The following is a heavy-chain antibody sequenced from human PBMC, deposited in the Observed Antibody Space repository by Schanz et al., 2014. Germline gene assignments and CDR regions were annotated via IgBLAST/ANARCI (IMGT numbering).Heavy chain of an antibody. CDR1: GLIFSTYT. CDR2: LSGSGAGT. D-gene: IGHD3-3*01. CDR3: ARFLARYQYYGVDV. Sequence: EVQLVESGGGLVRPGGSLRLSCTTSGLIFSTYTLNWVRQTPGKGLEWVSTLSGSGAGTFYADSVKGRFTISRDNSENTLYLQMNSLRVEDTAVYYCARFLARYQYYGVDVWGQGTTVIVSS. V-gene: IGHV3-23*04. J-gene: IGHJ6*02.